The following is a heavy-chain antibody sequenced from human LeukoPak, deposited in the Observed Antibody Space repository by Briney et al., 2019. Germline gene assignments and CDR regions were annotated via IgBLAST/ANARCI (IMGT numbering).Heavy chain of an antibody. Sequence: ASVKVSCKASGYTFTGYYIHWVRKPPGQGLEWMGCINPNSGGTNYSQKFQGRVTMTRDTSISTAYMELSRLRSDDTAVYYCARDRVPNSGSYYDYYYYYGMDVWGQGTTVTVSS. CDR2: INPNSGGT. CDR3: ARDRVPNSGSYYDYYYYYGMDV. D-gene: IGHD1-26*01. J-gene: IGHJ6*02. V-gene: IGHV1-2*02. CDR1: GYTFTGYY.